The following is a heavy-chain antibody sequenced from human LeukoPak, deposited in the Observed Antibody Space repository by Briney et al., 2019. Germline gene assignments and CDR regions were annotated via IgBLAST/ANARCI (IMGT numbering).Heavy chain of an antibody. CDR3: AKDYGDYEPIDY. CDR2: IYSCCTS. CDR1: GFTVSSSF. V-gene: IGHV3-53*05. D-gene: IGHD4-17*01. Sequence: GGSLRLLCAASGFTVSSSFMSCVPRAPGQGLEVVSIIYSCCTSYYSDAVKGGLTISRDSSKNTLYLQMNSMRPDDTALYYCAKDYGDYEPIDYWGQGTLVTVSS. J-gene: IGHJ4*02.